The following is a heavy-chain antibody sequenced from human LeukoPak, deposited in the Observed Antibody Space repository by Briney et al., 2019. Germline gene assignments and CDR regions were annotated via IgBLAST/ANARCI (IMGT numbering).Heavy chain of an antibody. CDR2: ISGSGGST. V-gene: IGHV3-23*01. J-gene: IGHJ6*02. Sequence: PGGSLRLSCAASGFTFSSYAMSWVRQAPGKGLEWVSAISGSGGSTYYADSVKGRFTISRDNSKNTLYLQMNSLRAEDTAVYYCATAGYYYDSSGYYTGARYGMDVWGQGTTVTVSS. CDR1: GFTFSSYA. D-gene: IGHD3-22*01. CDR3: ATAGYYYDSSGYYTGARYGMDV.